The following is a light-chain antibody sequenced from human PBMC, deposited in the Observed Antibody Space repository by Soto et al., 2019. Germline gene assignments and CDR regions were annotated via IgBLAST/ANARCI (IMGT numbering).Light chain of an antibody. CDR1: QSVSSNY. J-gene: IGKJ1*01. Sequence: EIVLTQSPGTLSLSPGERATLSCRASQSVSSNYLAWYQQKPGQAPRLLIYGASSGATGIPDRFSGGGSGTDFTLTISRLEPEDFAVYYCQQYGSSPWTFGQVTKVDIK. CDR3: QQYGSSPWT. V-gene: IGKV3-20*01. CDR2: GAS.